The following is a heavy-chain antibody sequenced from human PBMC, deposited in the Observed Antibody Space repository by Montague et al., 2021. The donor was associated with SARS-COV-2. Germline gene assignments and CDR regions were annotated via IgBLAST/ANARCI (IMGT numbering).Heavy chain of an antibody. CDR1: GGSIGTDF. CDR3: ARAVSVRRAVNWFDP. D-gene: IGHD3-10*01. CDR2: INYSGRT. V-gene: IGHV4-59*01. J-gene: IGHJ5*02. Sequence: SETLSLTCSVSGGSIGTDFWSWVRQPPGKGLEWIAYINYSGRTNSNPSLKSRVTISVDTAKNRFSLKLTSVTAADTAVYYCARAVSVRRAVNWFDPWGQGTLVTVSS.